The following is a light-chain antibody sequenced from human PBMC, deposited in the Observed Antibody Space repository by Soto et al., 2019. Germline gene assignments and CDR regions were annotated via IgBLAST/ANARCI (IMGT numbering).Light chain of an antibody. CDR1: RSNIGAGYD. J-gene: IGLJ1*01. CDR3: QSYDSSVTLRV. V-gene: IGLV1-40*01. Sequence: QSVLTQPPSVSGAPGQRVTISCTGSRSNIGAGYDVHWYQQLPGTAPKLLIYGNTNRPSGVPNRFSGSKSGTSASLAITGLQADDEADYYCQSYDSSVTLRVFGTGTKLTVL. CDR2: GNT.